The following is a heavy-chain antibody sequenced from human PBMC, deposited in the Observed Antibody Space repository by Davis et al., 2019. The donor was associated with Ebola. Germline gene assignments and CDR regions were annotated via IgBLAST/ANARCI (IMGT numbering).Heavy chain of an antibody. J-gene: IGHJ5*02. CDR3: ARAVGSSTSWFDP. CDR2: INHSGST. D-gene: IGHD2-2*01. V-gene: IGHV4-34*01. CDR1: GGSFSGYY. Sequence: MPSETLSLTCAVYGGSFSGYYWSWIRQPPGKGLEWIGEINHSGSTNYNPSLKSRVTISVDTSKNQFSLKLSSVTAADTAVYYCARAVGSSTSWFDPWGQRTLVTVSS.